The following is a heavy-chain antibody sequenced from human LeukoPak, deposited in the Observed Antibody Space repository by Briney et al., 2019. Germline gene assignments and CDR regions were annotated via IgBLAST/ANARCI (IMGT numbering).Heavy chain of an antibody. V-gene: IGHV3-48*03. J-gene: IGHJ6*03. D-gene: IGHD2-15*01. CDR1: GFTFSSYE. Sequence: GGSLRLSCAASGFTFSSYEMNWVRQAPGKGLEWVSYISSSGSTIYYADSVKGRFTISRDNAKNSLYLQMNSLRAEDTAVYYCARGVEGYYYYYMDVWGKGTTVTVSS. CDR2: ISSSGSTI. CDR3: ARGVEGYYYYYMDV.